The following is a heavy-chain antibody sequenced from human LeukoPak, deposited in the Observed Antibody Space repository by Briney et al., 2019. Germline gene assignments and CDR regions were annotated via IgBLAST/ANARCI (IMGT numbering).Heavy chain of an antibody. CDR3: ARAPKISDAFDI. J-gene: IGHJ3*02. V-gene: IGHV3-11*06. CDR2: ISSSSSYT. CDR1: GFTFSDYY. Sequence: GGSLRLSCAASGFTFSDYYMSWARQAPGKGLEWVSYISSSSSYTNYADSVKGRFTISRDNAKNSLYLQMNSLKAEDTAVYYCARAPKISDAFDIWGQGTMVTVSS.